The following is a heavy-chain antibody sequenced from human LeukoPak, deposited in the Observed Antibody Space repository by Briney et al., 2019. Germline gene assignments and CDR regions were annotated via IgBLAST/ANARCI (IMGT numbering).Heavy chain of an antibody. J-gene: IGHJ3*02. D-gene: IGHD6-25*01. Sequence: SVKVSCKASGFTFRTSAMQWVRQARGQRLECIGWIAVGSGNTKYAQKFQERVSITRDMSTSTAYMELSSLGSEDTAVYYCAATGSETDAFDIWGQGTMVTVSS. V-gene: IGHV1-58*02. CDR3: AATGSETDAFDI. CDR1: GFTFRTSA. CDR2: IAVGSGNT.